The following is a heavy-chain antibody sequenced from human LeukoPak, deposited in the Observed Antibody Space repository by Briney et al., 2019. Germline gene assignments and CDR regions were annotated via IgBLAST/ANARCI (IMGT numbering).Heavy chain of an antibody. Sequence: PSETLSLTCTVSGGSISSSSYYWGWIRQPPGKGLEWIGSIYYSGSTYYNPSLKSRVTISVDTSKSQFSLKLSSVTAADTAVYYCARGDSSGWPFDYWGQGTLVTVSS. CDR2: IYYSGST. J-gene: IGHJ4*02. D-gene: IGHD6-19*01. CDR3: ARGDSSGWPFDY. V-gene: IGHV4-39*01. CDR1: GGSISSSSYY.